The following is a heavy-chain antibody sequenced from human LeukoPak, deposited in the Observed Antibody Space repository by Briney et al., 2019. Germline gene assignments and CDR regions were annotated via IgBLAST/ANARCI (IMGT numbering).Heavy chain of an antibody. J-gene: IGHJ4*02. CDR1: GYTFTSYG. D-gene: IGHD3-22*01. V-gene: IGHV1-18*01. CDR3: ARDLNPFSSGYYKDY. CDR2: ISAYNGNT. Sequence: ASVKVSFKASGYTFTSYGISWVRQAPGQGLEWMGWISAYNGNTNYAQKLQGRVTMTTDTSTSTAYMELRSLRSDDTAVYYCARDLNPFSSGYYKDYWGQGTLVTVSS.